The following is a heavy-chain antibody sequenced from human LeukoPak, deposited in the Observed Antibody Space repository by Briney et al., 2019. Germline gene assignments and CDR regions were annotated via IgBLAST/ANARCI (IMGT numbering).Heavy chain of an antibody. Sequence: GGPLRLSCAASGFTFDAYAMHWVRQAPGKGLEWVSGISWNGGGMGYAVSVKGRFTISRDNAKNSLYLQMNSLRDEDTALYYCARDMVRGVIGTFWFDPWGQGTLVTVSS. CDR1: GFTFDAYA. V-gene: IGHV3-9*01. J-gene: IGHJ5*02. D-gene: IGHD3-10*01. CDR2: ISWNGGGM. CDR3: ARDMVRGVIGTFWFDP.